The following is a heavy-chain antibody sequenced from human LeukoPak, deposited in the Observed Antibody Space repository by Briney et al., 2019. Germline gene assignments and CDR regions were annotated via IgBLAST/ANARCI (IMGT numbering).Heavy chain of an antibody. CDR1: GFTFSSYS. CDR3: ARRGEGSGLFLYYYMDV. V-gene: IGHV4-34*01. D-gene: IGHD6-19*01. Sequence: GSLRLSCAASGFTFSSYSMNWVRQPPGKGLEWIGEINHSGGTNYNPSLKSRVTISVDTSKNQFSLKLSSVTAADTAVYYCARRGEGSGLFLYYYMDVWGKGTTVTISS. J-gene: IGHJ6*03. CDR2: INHSGGT.